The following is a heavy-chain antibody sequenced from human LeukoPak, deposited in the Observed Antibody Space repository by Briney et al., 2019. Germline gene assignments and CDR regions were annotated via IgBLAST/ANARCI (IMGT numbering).Heavy chain of an antibody. D-gene: IGHD3-3*01. CDR3: AKDGAYDFWSGYSPYNWFDP. J-gene: IGHJ5*02. Sequence: GGSLRLSCAASEFTFSSYGMHWVRQAPGKGLEWVAVISYDGSNKYYADSVKGRFTISRDNSKNTLYLQMNSLRAEDTAVYYCAKDGAYDFWSGYSPYNWFDPWGQGTLVTVSS. V-gene: IGHV3-30*18. CDR1: EFTFSSYG. CDR2: ISYDGSNK.